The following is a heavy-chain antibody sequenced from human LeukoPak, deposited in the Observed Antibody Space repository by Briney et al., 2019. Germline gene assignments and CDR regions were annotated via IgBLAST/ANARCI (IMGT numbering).Heavy chain of an antibody. CDR2: ITSSSSTL. J-gene: IGHJ4*02. Sequence: GGSLRLSCTASGFTFSNYSMNWVRQAPGKGLEWVSYITSSSSTLYYADSVKGRFTISRDNAKNSLYLQMNSLRAEDTAVYYCARGGNNGSMIYWGQGTLVTVSS. V-gene: IGHV3-48*01. D-gene: IGHD2-8*01. CDR1: GFTFSNYS. CDR3: ARGGNNGSMIY.